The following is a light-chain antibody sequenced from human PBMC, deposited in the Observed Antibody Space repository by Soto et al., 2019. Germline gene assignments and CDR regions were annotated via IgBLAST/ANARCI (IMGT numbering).Light chain of an antibody. CDR2: DAS. J-gene: IGKJ1*01. Sequence: DIPLTPAPSTLSGSFVDRLNTICLASQTISSWLAWYQQKPGKAPKVIIYDASRLENGVPPRFSGSGSGTEFTLTISSLQPDDFATYYCQQYSTSSRTFGQGTKVDI. CDR1: QTISSW. V-gene: IGKV1-5*02. CDR3: QQYSTSSRT.